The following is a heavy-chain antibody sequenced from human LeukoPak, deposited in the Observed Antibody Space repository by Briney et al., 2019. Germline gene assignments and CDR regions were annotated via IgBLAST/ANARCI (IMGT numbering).Heavy chain of an antibody. CDR1: GGSISSYY. CDR2: IYYSGST. Sequence: SETLSLTCSVSGGSISSYYCSSIRQPPGKVLEWIGYIYYSGSTNYNPSLKIRVTISLDTSKYQFSLKLSSVPAGDTAVYYCARRGYDILTGYYRPDYWGQGTLVTVSS. D-gene: IGHD3-9*01. V-gene: IGHV4-59*08. J-gene: IGHJ4*02. CDR3: ARRGYDILTGYYRPDY.